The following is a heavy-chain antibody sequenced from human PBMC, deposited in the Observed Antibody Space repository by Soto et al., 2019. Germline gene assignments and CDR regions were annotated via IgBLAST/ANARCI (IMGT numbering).Heavy chain of an antibody. Sequence: GASVKVSCKASGYTFTSSGISWVRQAPGQGLEWMGWISAYNGNTNYAQKLQGRVTMTTDTSTSTAYMELRSLRSDDTAVYYCARDPTTIVVVTHYAFDIWGQGTMVTVSS. J-gene: IGHJ3*02. CDR2: ISAYNGNT. D-gene: IGHD3-22*01. CDR3: ARDPTTIVVVTHYAFDI. CDR1: GYTFTSSG. V-gene: IGHV1-18*01.